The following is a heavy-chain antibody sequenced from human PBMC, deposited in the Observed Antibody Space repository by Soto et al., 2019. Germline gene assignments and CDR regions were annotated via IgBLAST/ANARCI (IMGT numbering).Heavy chain of an antibody. CDR2: ISGGGVGT. J-gene: IGHJ1*01. Sequence: EVQLLESGGGLVQPGGSLRLSCIASGFTFSDYSMSWVRQAPGKGLEWVSAISGGGVGTYYADSVKGRFTISRDNSKNTLYVQMNSLRAEDTAVYYCASLKRVNSSSRAEYFQHWGQGTLVTVSS. V-gene: IGHV3-23*01. CDR3: ASLKRVNSSSRAEYFQH. CDR1: GFTFSDYS. D-gene: IGHD6-6*01.